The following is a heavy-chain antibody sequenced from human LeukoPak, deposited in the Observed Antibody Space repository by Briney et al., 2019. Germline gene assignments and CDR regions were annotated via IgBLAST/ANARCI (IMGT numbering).Heavy chain of an antibody. J-gene: IGHJ3*02. D-gene: IGHD6-13*01. CDR1: GGSVSSYY. CDR3: ARRGAAAGTSVLPFDI. V-gene: IGHV4-4*09. Sequence: SETLSLTCTVSGGSVSSYYWSWIRQPPGKGLEWIGYIYTSGSTNYNPSLKSRFTISADTSKNQFSLKLSSVTAADTAVYYCARRGAAAGTSVLPFDIWGQGTMVTVSS. CDR2: IYTSGST.